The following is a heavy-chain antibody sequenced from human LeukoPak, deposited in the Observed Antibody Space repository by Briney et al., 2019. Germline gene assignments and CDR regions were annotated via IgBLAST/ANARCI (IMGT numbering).Heavy chain of an antibody. CDR1: GGSISSYY. V-gene: IGHV4-59*12. D-gene: IGHD4-17*01. J-gene: IGHJ4*02. Sequence: RTSETLSLTCTVSGGSISSYYWSWIRQPPGKGLEWVGYIYHSGSTYYNPSLKSRVTISVDRSKNQFSLKLSSVTAADTAVYYCARDLRGDYNGIWGQRTLVTVSS. CDR3: ARDLRGDYNGI. CDR2: IYHSGST.